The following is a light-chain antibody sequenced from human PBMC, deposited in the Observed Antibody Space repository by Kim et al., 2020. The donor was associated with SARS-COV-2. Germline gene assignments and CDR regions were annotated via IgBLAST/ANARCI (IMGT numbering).Light chain of an antibody. Sequence: ASVGDRVTITCRASQSISSWLAWYQQKPGKAPKLLIYDASSLESGVPSRFSGSGSGTEFTLTISSLQPDDFATYYCQQYNSYSRTFCQGTKVDIK. CDR3: QQYNSYSRT. J-gene: IGKJ1*01. CDR1: QSISSW. CDR2: DAS. V-gene: IGKV1-5*01.